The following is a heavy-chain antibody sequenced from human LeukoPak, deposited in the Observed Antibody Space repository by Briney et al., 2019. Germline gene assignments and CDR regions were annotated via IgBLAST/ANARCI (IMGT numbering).Heavy chain of an antibody. CDR3: ARLNSGYNWFDP. CDR1: GGSISSSSYY. J-gene: IGHJ5*02. Sequence: SSETLSLTCTVSGGSISSSSYYWGWIRQPPGKGLEWIGYIYYSGSTNYSPSLKSRVTISVDTSKNQFSLKLSSVTAADTAVYYCARLNSGYNWFDPWGQGTLVTVSS. V-gene: IGHV4-61*05. CDR2: IYYSGST. D-gene: IGHD5-12*01.